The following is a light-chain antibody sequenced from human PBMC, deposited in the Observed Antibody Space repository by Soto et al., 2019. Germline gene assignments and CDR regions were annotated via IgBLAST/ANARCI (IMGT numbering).Light chain of an antibody. J-gene: IGKJ4*01. CDR1: ENVGTN. CDR2: GSS. CDR3: QQYNNWGLS. V-gene: IGKV3D-15*01. Sequence: IVLTQSPATLSVSPGERVTLSCRASENVGTNLAWYKQRPGQPPRLLIYGSSTRATGISATFSGSGSRTEFTLTISSLQSEDSAVYYCQQYNNWGLSFGGGTKV.